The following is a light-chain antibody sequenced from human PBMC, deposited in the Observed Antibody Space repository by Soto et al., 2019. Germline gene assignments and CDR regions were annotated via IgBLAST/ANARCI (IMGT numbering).Light chain of an antibody. V-gene: IGKV4-1*01. Sequence: DIVMTQSPDSLAVSLGERATINCKSSRSVLYSSNNKNYLTWYQQKPGQPPKLLIYWASTRESGVPDRFSGSGSGTDFTLIISSLQAEDVAVYYCQQYYSTPQTFGGGTKVEIK. CDR1: RSVLYSSNNKNY. J-gene: IGKJ4*01. CDR3: QQYYSTPQT. CDR2: WAS.